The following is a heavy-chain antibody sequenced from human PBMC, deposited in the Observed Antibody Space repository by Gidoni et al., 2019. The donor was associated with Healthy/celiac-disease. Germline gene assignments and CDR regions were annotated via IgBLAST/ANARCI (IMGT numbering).Heavy chain of an antibody. V-gene: IGHV5-51*01. CDR3: ARLNSGYRTPLDY. J-gene: IGHJ4*02. Sequence: EVQLVQHGAEVKKPGESLQISCKGCGYSFTSYWIGWVRQMPGKGLEWIGILYPGDSDTRYSPSFQGQVTISADKSISTAYLQWSSLKASDTAMYYCARLNSGYRTPLDYWGQGTLVTVSS. CDR1: GYSFTSYW. D-gene: IGHD3-22*01. CDR2: LYPGDSDT.